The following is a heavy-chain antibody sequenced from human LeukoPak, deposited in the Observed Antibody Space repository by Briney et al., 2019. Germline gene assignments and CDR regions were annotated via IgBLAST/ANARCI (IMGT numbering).Heavy chain of an antibody. J-gene: IGHJ5*02. V-gene: IGHV1-18*01. D-gene: IGHD6-13*01. CDR2: ISAYNGNT. CDR1: GYTFTSYG. CDR3: ARWYSSSWYDNWFDP. Sequence: GASVKVSCKASGYTFTSYGISWVRQAPGQGLEWMGWISAYNGNTNYAQKLQGRVTMTTDTSTSTAYMELRSLRSDDTAVYYCARWYSSSWYDNWFDPWGQGTLVTASS.